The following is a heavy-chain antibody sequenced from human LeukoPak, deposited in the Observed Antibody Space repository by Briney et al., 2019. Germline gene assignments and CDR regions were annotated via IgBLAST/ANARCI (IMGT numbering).Heavy chain of an antibody. CDR3: ARGGAARRRVWWFDP. V-gene: IGHV4-31*03. J-gene: IGHJ5*02. D-gene: IGHD6-6*01. Sequence: SQTLSVTCTVSGGSISSGGYYWSWIRLYPGKGLEWIGYIFYTGATHYNPSLKSRVFISMDMSKNQFSLKLSSVTAADTAVYYCARGGAARRRVWWFDPWGQGTLVTVSS. CDR2: IFYTGAT. CDR1: GGSISSGGYY.